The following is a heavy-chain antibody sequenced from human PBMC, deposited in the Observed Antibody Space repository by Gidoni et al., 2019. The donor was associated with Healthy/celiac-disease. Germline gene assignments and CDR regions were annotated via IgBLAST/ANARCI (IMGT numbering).Heavy chain of an antibody. J-gene: IGHJ4*02. V-gene: IGHV3-33*01. CDR1: GFTFSSYG. D-gene: IGHD6-13*01. CDR2: IWYDGSNK. Sequence: QVQLVESGGGVVQPGRSLRLSCAASGFTFSSYGMHWVRQAPGKGLGWVAVIWYDGSNKYYADSVKGRFTISRDNSKNTLYLQMNSLRAEDTAVYYCARSSPLSSSWYAISDWGQGTLVTVSS. CDR3: ARSSPLSSSWYAISD.